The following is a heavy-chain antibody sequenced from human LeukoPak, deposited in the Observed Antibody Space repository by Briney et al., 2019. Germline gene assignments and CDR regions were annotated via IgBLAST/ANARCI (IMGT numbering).Heavy chain of an antibody. CDR1: GFTFSSYW. Sequence: VGSLRLSCAASGFTFSSYWMHWVRQAPGKGLVWASRINSDGSSTSYADSVKGRFTISRDNAKNTPYLQMNSLRAEDTAVYYCARARSGYYYSYMDVWGKGTTVTVSS. J-gene: IGHJ6*03. CDR2: INSDGSST. V-gene: IGHV3-74*01. CDR3: ARARSGYYYSYMDV. D-gene: IGHD3-16*02.